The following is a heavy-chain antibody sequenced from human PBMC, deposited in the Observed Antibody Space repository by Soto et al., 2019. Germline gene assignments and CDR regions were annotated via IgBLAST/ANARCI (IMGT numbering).Heavy chain of an antibody. Sequence: QLQLQESGSGLVKPSQTLSLTCAVSGGSISSGGYSWSWIRQPPGRGLEWIGYIYHSGSTYYNPSLKSRVTISVDRSKNQFSLKLSSVTAADTAVYYCARAIRGVIRSWFDPWGQGTLVTVSS. CDR2: IYHSGST. D-gene: IGHD3-10*01. J-gene: IGHJ5*02. V-gene: IGHV4-30-2*01. CDR1: GGSISSGGYS. CDR3: ARAIRGVIRSWFDP.